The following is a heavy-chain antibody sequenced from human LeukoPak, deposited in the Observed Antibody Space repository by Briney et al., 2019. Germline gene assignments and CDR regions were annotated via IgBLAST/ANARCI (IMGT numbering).Heavy chain of an antibody. Sequence: GGSLRLSCAASGFTFSSYGMHWVRQAPGKGLEWVGNIKPDGSEKYYVDSLKGRFIISRDNAKNSLYLQMNSLRAEDVAVYYCAKYFYDGSGTHYFDYWGQGTPVTVSS. CDR1: GFTFSSYG. CDR3: AKYFYDGSGTHYFDY. V-gene: IGHV3-7*01. CDR2: IKPDGSEK. D-gene: IGHD3-22*01. J-gene: IGHJ4*02.